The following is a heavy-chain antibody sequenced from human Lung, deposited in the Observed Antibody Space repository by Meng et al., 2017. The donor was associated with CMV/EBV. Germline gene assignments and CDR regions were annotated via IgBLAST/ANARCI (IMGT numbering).Heavy chain of an antibody. J-gene: IGHJ6*02. CDR1: GFTFSSYW. V-gene: IGHV3-7*01. CDR3: VRDGTLSPYYYYYGMDV. Sequence: GGSXRLSCAASGFTFSSYWMSWVRQAPGKGLEWVANINQDGNEEYYVDSLKGRFTISRDNAKNSLYLQMTSLRAEDTAVYYCVRDGTLSPYYYYYGMDVWXQGTXVTVSS. CDR2: INQDGNEE.